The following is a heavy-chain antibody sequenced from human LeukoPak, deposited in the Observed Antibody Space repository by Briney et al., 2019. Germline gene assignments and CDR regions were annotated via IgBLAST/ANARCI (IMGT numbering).Heavy chain of an antibody. J-gene: IGHJ4*02. D-gene: IGHD3-22*01. CDR1: GGSFSYY. CDR2: IYYTGST. V-gene: IGHV4-39*07. CDR3: ARDSYYYDSSGWNFDY. Sequence: SETLSLTCSVSGGSFSYYWVWIRQQPGEGLEWIGSIYYTGSTYYNPSLKSRVTLSLDTSNKRFSLKLNSVTAADTVVYYCARDSYYYDSSGWNFDYWGQGTLVPVSS.